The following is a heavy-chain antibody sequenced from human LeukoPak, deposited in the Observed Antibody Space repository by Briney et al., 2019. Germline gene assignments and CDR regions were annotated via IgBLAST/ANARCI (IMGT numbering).Heavy chain of an antibody. CDR3: ARSIKVVPAAMSHTYAFGI. J-gene: IGHJ3*02. V-gene: IGHV3-21*01. D-gene: IGHD2-2*01. CDR2: ISSSSSYI. Sequence: GGSLRLSCAASGFTFSSYSMNWVRQAPGKGLEWVSSISSSSSYIYYADSVKGRFTISRDNAKNSLYLQMNSLRAEGTAVYYCARSIKVVPAAMSHTYAFGIWGQGTMVTVSS. CDR1: GFTFSSYS.